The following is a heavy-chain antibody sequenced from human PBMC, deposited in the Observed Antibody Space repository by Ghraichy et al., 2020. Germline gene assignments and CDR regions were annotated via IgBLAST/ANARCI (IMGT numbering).Heavy chain of an antibody. D-gene: IGHD5-12*01. CDR3: ARVGTTNYIVATIWTNELDFDY. J-gene: IGHJ4*02. CDR2: ISAYNGNT. Sequence: ASVKVSYKASGYTFTSYGISWVRQAPGQGLEWMGWISAYNGNTNYAQKLQGRVTMTTDTSTSTAYMELRSLRSDDTAVYYCARVGTTNYIVATIWTNELDFDYWGQGTLVTVSS. CDR1: GYTFTSYG. V-gene: IGHV1-18*01.